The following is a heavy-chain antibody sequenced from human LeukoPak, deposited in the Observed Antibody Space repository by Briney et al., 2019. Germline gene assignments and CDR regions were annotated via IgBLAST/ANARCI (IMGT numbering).Heavy chain of an antibody. CDR2: ISAYNGNT. CDR3: AYGDYGFGGYY. D-gene: IGHD4-17*01. V-gene: IGHV1-18*01. J-gene: IGHJ4*02. CDR1: GYTFTSYG. Sequence: ASVKVSCKASGYTFTSYGISWVRQAPGQGLEWMGWISAYNGNTNYAQKLQGRVTMTADTSTSTAYMELSRLRSDDTAVYYCAYGDYGFGGYYWGQGTLVTVSS.